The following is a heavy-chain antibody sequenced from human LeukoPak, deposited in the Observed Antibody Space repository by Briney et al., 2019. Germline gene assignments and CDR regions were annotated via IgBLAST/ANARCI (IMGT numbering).Heavy chain of an antibody. CDR1: GFTFSSYA. J-gene: IGHJ4*02. CDR3: AKGTKYHNNSPLDY. V-gene: IGHV3-30-3*01. D-gene: IGHD4-11*01. CDR2: ISYDGSNK. Sequence: GGSLRLSCAASGFTFSSYAMHWVRQAPGKGLEWVAVISYDGSNKYYADSVKGRFTISRDNSKNTLYLQVNSLRAEDTAVYYCAKGTKYHNNSPLDYWGQGTLVTVSS.